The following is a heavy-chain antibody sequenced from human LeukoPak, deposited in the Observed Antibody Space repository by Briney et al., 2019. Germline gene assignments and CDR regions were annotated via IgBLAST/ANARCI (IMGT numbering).Heavy chain of an antibody. CDR2: LSGSGGST. J-gene: IGHJ4*02. CDR3: AKDLERYTYVYSKFDY. Sequence: GRSLRLSCAASGFTFSSYAMSWVRQAPGKGLEWVSTLSGSGGSTYYADYVKGRFTISRDNSKNTLYLQMNSLRAEDTAVYYCAKDLERYTYVYSKFDYWGQGTLVTVSS. D-gene: IGHD5-18*01. CDR1: GFTFSSYA. V-gene: IGHV3-23*01.